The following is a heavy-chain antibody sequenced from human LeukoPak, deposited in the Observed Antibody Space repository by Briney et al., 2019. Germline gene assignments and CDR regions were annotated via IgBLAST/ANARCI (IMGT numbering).Heavy chain of an antibody. CDR3: TTDDARLAPDY. J-gene: IGHJ4*02. Sequence: GGSLRLSCEGSGFSFSNAWMSWIRQAPGKGLEWVGRIESKSDGGTTEYAAPVKGRFTISRDDSKNTLYLQMNSLKTEDTGVYYCTTDDARLAPDYWGQGTLVTVSS. CDR1: GFSFSNAW. CDR2: IESKSDGGTT. V-gene: IGHV3-15*04.